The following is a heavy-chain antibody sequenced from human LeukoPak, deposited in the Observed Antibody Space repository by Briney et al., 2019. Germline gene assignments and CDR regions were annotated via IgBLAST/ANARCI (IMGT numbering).Heavy chain of an antibody. J-gene: IGHJ6*02. CDR1: RHPITGYY. CDR3: ALRLGSTGDYHYGMDV. Sequence: ASVKVSCKASRHPITGYYIHWVRQAPGQGLEWMGWINPSNGGTIYAQKFQAVVTMTRDMAISTVYMELSRLSSDHTAVYFCALRLGSTGDYHYGMDVWGQGTTVTVSS. CDR2: INPSNGGT. V-gene: IGHV1-2*02. D-gene: IGHD1-26*01.